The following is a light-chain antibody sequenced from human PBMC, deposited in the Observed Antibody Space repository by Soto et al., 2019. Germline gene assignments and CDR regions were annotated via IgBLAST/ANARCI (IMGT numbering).Light chain of an antibody. CDR1: QSVTSNY. Sequence: EIVLTQSPCTLSFSPVERATLSCLASQSVTSNYLARYQQKPGQAPRLLIFGASIRVKGIPDRFIGSGSGTDFTLTISRLEPEDFAVYYCQHYLTSLPTLGQGTKVDTK. CDR2: GAS. CDR3: QHYLTSLPT. J-gene: IGKJ1*01. V-gene: IGKV3-20*01.